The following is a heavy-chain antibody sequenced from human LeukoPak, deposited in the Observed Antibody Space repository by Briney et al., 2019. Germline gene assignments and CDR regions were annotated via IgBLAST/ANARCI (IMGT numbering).Heavy chain of an antibody. V-gene: IGHV4-59*08. Sequence: SETLSLTCTVSGGSISSYYWSWIRQPPGKGLEWIGYIYYSGSTTYNPSLKSRVTISLDTSKNHFSLKLSSVTAADTAVYYCARQNSGYDLGPFAYWGQGTLVTVSS. CDR1: GGSISSYY. CDR3: ARQNSGYDLGPFAY. J-gene: IGHJ4*02. CDR2: IYYSGST. D-gene: IGHD5-12*01.